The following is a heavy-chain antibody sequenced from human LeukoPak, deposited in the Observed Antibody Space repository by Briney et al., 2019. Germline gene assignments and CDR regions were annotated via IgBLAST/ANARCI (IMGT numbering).Heavy chain of an antibody. V-gene: IGHV3-48*01. CDR1: GFTFSSYS. D-gene: IGHD3-10*01. J-gene: IGHJ4*02. Sequence: GGSLRLSCAASGFTFSSYSMNWVRQAPGKGLEWVSYISSSSSTIYYADSVKGRFTISRDNAKNSLYLQMNSLRAEDTAVYYCAREGPELWFGEPHFDYWGQGTLVTVSS. CDR3: AREGPELWFGEPHFDY. CDR2: ISSSSSTI.